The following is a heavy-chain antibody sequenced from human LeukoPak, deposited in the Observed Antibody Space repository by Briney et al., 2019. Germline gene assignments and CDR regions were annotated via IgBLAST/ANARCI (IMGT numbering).Heavy chain of an antibody. D-gene: IGHD1-1*01. J-gene: IGHJ4*02. Sequence: TGGSLRLSCAASGLTFSSYAMGWVRQAPGKGLEWVSAISGSGGSTYYADSVKGRFTISRDNSKNTLYLQMNSLRAEDTAAYHCAKNWNADYWGQGTLVTVSS. CDR1: GLTFSSYA. CDR3: AKNWNADY. CDR2: ISGSGGST. V-gene: IGHV3-23*01.